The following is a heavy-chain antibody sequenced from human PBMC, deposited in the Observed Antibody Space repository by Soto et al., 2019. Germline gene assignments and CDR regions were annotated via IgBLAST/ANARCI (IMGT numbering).Heavy chain of an antibody. CDR3: ARHPSFWGGYNYYYMDV. D-gene: IGHD3-3*01. Sequence: SETLSLTCTVPGGSITTSGYYWPWIRQPPGKGLEWIGSIYYSGSTYYNPSLKSRVTIAVDTSKSQFSLKLTSVTAADTAVYYCARHPSFWGGYNYYYMDVWGKGTTVTVSS. CDR2: IYYSGST. J-gene: IGHJ6*03. V-gene: IGHV4-39*01. CDR1: GGSITTSGYY.